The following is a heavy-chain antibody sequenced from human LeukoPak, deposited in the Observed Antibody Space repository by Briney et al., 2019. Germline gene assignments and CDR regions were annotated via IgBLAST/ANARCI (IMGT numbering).Heavy chain of an antibody. Sequence: GGSLRLSCAASGFTFSSYSMNWVRQAPGKGLEWVSSISSSSSYIYYADSVKGRFTISRDNAKNSLYLQMNSLRAEDTAVYYCARSPYSSSWYGGAWVNWFDPWGQGTLVAVSS. CDR1: GFTFSSYS. D-gene: IGHD6-13*01. CDR2: ISSSSSYI. CDR3: ARSPYSSSWYGGAWVNWFDP. V-gene: IGHV3-21*01. J-gene: IGHJ5*02.